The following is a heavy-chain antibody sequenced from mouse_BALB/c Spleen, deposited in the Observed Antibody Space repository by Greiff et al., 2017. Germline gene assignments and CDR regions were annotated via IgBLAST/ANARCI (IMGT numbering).Heavy chain of an antibody. CDR2: IDPETGGT. J-gene: IGHJ3*01. Sequence: QVQLQQSGAELVRPGASVTLSCKASGYTFTDYEMHWVKQTPVHGLEWIGAIDPETGGTAYNQKFKGKATLTADKSSSTAYMELRSLTSEDSAVYYCTSGYYRYDGLAYWGQGTLVTVSA. V-gene: IGHV1-15*01. CDR1: GYTFTDYE. D-gene: IGHD2-14*01. CDR3: TSGYYRYDGLAY.